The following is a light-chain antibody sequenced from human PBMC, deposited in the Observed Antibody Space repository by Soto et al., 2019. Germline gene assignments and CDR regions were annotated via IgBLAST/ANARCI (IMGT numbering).Light chain of an antibody. V-gene: IGKV1-5*01. Sequence: IQRTQSPSTLSASVLYRVTITCRASHSISSWLAWYQQKPGKAPKLLIYDASSFESGVPSRFSGSGSGTDFTLTISSLQPDDFATYYCQQYYSYPLTFGQGTRLEIK. CDR1: HSISSW. J-gene: IGKJ5*01. CDR3: QQYYSYPLT. CDR2: DAS.